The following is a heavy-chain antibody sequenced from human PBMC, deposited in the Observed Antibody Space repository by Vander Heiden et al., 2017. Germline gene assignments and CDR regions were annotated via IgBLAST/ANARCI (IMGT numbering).Heavy chain of an antibody. CDR1: GYTFTSYG. Sequence: TSVQVSCKASGYTFTSYGISWVRQAPGQGLEWMGWISAYNGNTNYAQKLQGRVTMTTDTSTSTAYMELRSLRSDDTAVYYCASCRVYDFWSGYYMDYYYYGMDVWGQGTTVTVSS. V-gene: IGHV1-18*01. CDR3: ASCRVYDFWSGYYMDYYYYGMDV. CDR2: ISAYNGNT. J-gene: IGHJ6*02. D-gene: IGHD3-3*01.